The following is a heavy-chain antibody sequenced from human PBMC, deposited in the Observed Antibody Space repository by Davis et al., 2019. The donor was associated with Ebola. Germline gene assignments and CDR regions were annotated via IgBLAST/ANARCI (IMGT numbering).Heavy chain of an antibody. D-gene: IGHD1-20*01. J-gene: IGHJ6*02. CDR3: ARASKYNWNYYYYGMDV. Sequence: GESLKISCAASGFTVSSNYMSWVRQAPGKGLEWVSAISGSGGSTYYADSVKGRFTISRDNAKNTLYLQMNSLRAEDTAVYYCARASKYNWNYYYYGMDVWGQGTTVTVSS. CDR2: ISGSGGST. CDR1: GFTVSSNY. V-gene: IGHV3-53*01.